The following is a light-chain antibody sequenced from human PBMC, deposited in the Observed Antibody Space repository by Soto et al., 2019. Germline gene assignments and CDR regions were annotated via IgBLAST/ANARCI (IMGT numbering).Light chain of an antibody. J-gene: IGKJ2*01. V-gene: IGKV3-15*01. CDR1: QSVSSN. CDR3: QQYNNWPKT. Sequence: IVMTQSPATLSVSPGERAILSCRASQSVSSNLACYQHKPGQAHRLLIYAASTRATGIPARFSGSGSGTEFTLTISSLQSEDFAVYFCQQYNNWPKTFGQGTKLEIK. CDR2: AAS.